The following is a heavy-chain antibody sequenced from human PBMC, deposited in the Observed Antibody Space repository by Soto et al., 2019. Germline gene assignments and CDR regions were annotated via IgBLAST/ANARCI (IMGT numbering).Heavy chain of an antibody. Sequence: QVQLVQSGAEVKKPGSSVKVSCKASGGTFSSYTISWVRQAPGQGLEWMGRIIPILGLANYAQKFQGRVTITADKSTSTAYMELSSLRSEDTAVYYCARWGDTYYDFWSGSNDAFDIWGQGTMVTVSS. CDR2: IIPILGLA. D-gene: IGHD3-3*01. CDR1: GGTFSSYT. CDR3: ARWGDTYYDFWSGSNDAFDI. V-gene: IGHV1-69*02. J-gene: IGHJ3*02.